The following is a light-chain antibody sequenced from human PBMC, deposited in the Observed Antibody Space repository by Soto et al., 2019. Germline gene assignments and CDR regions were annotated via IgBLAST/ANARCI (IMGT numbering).Light chain of an antibody. CDR2: GAI. J-gene: IGKJ1*01. CDR1: QSVDNR. V-gene: IGKV3-15*01. CDR3: QQYIDWPRT. Sequence: EIVMTQSPATLSVSPGERATLSCRASQSVDNRLAWYQHTPGQAPRLLIYGAICRATGVPAKFSGSGSGTEFTLTITSLQSEDFGLYYCQQYIDWPRTVGQGTKV.